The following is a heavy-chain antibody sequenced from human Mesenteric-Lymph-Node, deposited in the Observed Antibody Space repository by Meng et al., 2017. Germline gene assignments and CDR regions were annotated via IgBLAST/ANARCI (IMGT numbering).Heavy chain of an antibody. D-gene: IGHD3-10*01. J-gene: IGHJ4*02. CDR1: GGSSSSSSW. CDR2: IHHSGTT. V-gene: IGHV4-4*02. CDR3: ARGVVSASHYNAY. Sequence: QAQVQPSGPGLVEPSRGPSLTCAVSGGSSSSSSWCSWVRQTPEKGLEWCGEIHHSGTTNNSPSLKSRLTISVNKSKNQFSLKLQDVTAADTAVHFWARGVVSASHYNAYWGQGILVTVSS.